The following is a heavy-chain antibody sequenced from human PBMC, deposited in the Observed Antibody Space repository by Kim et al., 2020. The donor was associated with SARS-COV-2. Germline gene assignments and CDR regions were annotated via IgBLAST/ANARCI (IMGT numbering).Heavy chain of an antibody. J-gene: IGHJ4*02. D-gene: IGHD3-16*01. CDR3: ARGGPEGYFDY. V-gene: IGHV1-3*01. Sequence: ASVKVSCKASGYTFTSYAMHWVRQAPGQRLEWMGWFNAGNGNTKYSQKFQGRVTITRDTSASTAYMELSSLRSEDTAVYYCARGGPEGYFDYWGQGTLVTVSS. CDR1: GYTFTSYA. CDR2: FNAGNGNT.